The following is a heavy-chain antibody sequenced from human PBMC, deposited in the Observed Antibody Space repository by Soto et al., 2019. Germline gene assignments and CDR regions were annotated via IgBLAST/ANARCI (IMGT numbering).Heavy chain of an antibody. Sequence: EVQLVESGGGLVQPGRSLRLSCADSGFTFDDYAMHWVRQAPGKGLEWVSGVSWNSGSEGYADSVKGRFTISRDNVNKSLHLQMNSLEPEDTAVYFCASSRGRGDFWSGYVAFDIWGQGTMVTVS. D-gene: IGHD3-3*01. CDR3: ASSRGRGDFWSGYVAFDI. CDR2: VSWNSGSE. V-gene: IGHV3-9*01. J-gene: IGHJ3*02. CDR1: GFTFDDYA.